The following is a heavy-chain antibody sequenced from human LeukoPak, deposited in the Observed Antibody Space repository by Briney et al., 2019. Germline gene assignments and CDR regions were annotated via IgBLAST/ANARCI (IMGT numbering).Heavy chain of an antibody. V-gene: IGHV3-23*01. CDR3: AKRGVVIRVILVGFHKQAYYFDS. CDR2: ISDTGGST. CDR1: GITLSNYG. Sequence: GGSLRLSCAVSGITLSNYGMSWVRQAPGKGLEWVAGISDTGGSTNYADSVKGRFTISRDNPKNTLYLQMNSLRAEDTAAYFCAKRGVVIRVILVGFHKQAYYFDSWGQGALVTVSS. D-gene: IGHD3-22*01. J-gene: IGHJ4*02.